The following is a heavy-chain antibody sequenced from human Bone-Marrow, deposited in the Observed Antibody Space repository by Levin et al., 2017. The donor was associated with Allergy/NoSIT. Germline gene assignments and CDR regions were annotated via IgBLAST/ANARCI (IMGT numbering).Heavy chain of an antibody. CDR3: ARLKFGDYGDL. CDR2: IHSSGRT. V-gene: IGHV3-53*01. Sequence: RAGGSLRLSCEASGITVSTNYLTWVRQAPGKGLELVSVIHSSGRTHYADAVQGRFIISRDTSNNTVNLQMNSLRVEDTAVYYCARLKFGDYGDLWGQGTLVIVSS. CDR1: GITVSTNY. J-gene: IGHJ4*02. D-gene: IGHD3-10*01.